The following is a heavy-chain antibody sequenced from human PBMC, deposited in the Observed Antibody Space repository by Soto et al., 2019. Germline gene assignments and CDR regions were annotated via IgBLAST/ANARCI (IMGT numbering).Heavy chain of an antibody. V-gene: IGHV3-9*01. D-gene: IGHD2-21*01. CDR3: AKDIFVDYYYYYMDV. CDR2: ISWNSGSI. CDR1: GFTFDDYA. Sequence: EVQLVESGGGLVQPGRSLRLSCAASGFTFDDYAMHWVRQAPGKGLEWVSGISWNSGSIGYADSVKGRFTISRDNAKNSLYLQMNSLRAEDTPLYYCAKDIFVDYYYYYMDVWGKGTTVTVSS. J-gene: IGHJ6*03.